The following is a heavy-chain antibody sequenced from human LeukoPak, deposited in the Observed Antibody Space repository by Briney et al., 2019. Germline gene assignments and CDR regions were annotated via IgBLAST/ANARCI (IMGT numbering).Heavy chain of an antibody. CDR1: GGTFSSYA. CDR2: IIPILGIA. D-gene: IGHD4-17*01. J-gene: IGHJ3*02. Sequence: SVKVSCKASGGTFSSYAISWVRQAPGQGLEWMGRIIPILGIANYAQKFQGRVTITADKSTSTAYMELSSLRSEDTAVYYCARPNLDYGDLLGPGRDAFDIWGQGTMVTVSS. CDR3: ARPNLDYGDLLGPGRDAFDI. V-gene: IGHV1-69*04.